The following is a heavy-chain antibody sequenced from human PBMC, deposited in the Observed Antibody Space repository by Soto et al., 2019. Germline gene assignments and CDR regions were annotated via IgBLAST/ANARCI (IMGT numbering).Heavy chain of an antibody. J-gene: IGHJ4*02. CDR3: AKDLYGDYSLYFDY. V-gene: IGHV3-23*01. CDR2: ISGSAYST. D-gene: IGHD4-17*01. Sequence: GGSLRLSCAASGFTFSSYALSWVRQAPGKGLEWVSGISGSAYSTYYADSVQGRFTISRDNFKNTLYLQMNSLRAEDTAVYYCAKDLYGDYSLYFDYWGQGTLVTVSA. CDR1: GFTFSSYA.